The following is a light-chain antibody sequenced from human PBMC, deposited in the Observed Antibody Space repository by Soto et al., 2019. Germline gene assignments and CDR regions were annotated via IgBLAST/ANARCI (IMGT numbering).Light chain of an antibody. V-gene: IGKV1-39*01. CDR1: QNIKKY. CDR2: TAS. CDR3: QQSFSAPLT. J-gene: IGKJ4*01. Sequence: DIQMTQSPSSLSASVGDRVTITCRTSQNIKKYLNWYQQKQGKAPRLLIYTASSLQVGFPSRFSGSGSGTDFTLTISSLQPEDFATYYCQQSFSAPLTFGGGTKVEIK.